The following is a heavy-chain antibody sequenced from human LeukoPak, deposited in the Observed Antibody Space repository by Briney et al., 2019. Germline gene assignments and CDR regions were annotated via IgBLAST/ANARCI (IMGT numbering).Heavy chain of an antibody. D-gene: IGHD4-17*01. CDR2: IKQDGGQI. CDR3: ARLGARQMLEY. CDR1: EFTFSSYW. J-gene: IGHJ4*02. Sequence: GGSLRLSCAASEFTFSSYWMSWVRQAPGKGLEWVANIKQDGGQIYYLDSVKGRFTVSRDNAKNSLYLQMNSLRAEDTAVYYCARLGARQMLEYWGQGTLSPSPQ. V-gene: IGHV3-7*01.